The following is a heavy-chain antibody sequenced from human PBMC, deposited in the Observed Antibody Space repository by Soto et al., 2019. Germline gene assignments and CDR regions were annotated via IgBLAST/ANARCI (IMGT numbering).Heavy chain of an antibody. CDR1: GYPFASYA. Sequence: QVQLVQSGAEVKKPGASVKVSCKASGYPFASYAISWMRQAPGQVLEWMGWSSDYNGNTNDAQKLQGRVTMTTDTSTSTAYMELRSLRSDDTAVYYCARDPPTPAYWGQGTLVTVSS. J-gene: IGHJ4*02. CDR3: ARDPPTPAY. CDR2: SSDYNGNT. V-gene: IGHV1-18*01. D-gene: IGHD2-2*01.